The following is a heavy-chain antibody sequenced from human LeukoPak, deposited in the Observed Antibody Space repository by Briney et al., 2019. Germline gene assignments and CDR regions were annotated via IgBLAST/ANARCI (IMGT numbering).Heavy chain of an antibody. V-gene: IGHV1-18*01. CDR1: GYTFTSYG. D-gene: IGHD1-26*01. CDR3: ARGLSGSYYLYYYYYGMDV. Sequence: GASVKVSCKASGYTFTSYGISWVRQAPGQGLEWMGWISAYNGNTNYAQKLQGRVTMTTGTSTSTAYMELRSLRSDDTAVYYCARGLSGSYYLYYYYYGMDVWGQGTTVTVSS. CDR2: ISAYNGNT. J-gene: IGHJ6*02.